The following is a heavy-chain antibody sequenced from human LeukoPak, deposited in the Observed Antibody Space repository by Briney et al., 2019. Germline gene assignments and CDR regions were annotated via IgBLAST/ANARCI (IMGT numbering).Heavy chain of an antibody. V-gene: IGHV3-23*01. CDR1: GFTFSSYA. D-gene: IGHD1-26*01. CDR3: ARGGGYYAIDY. CDR2: LYSDDTT. J-gene: IGHJ4*02. Sequence: GGSLRLSYAASGFTFSSYAMSWVRQAPGKGLEWVSVLYSDDTTYYADSVKGRFTISRDNSKNTLYLQMNNLRAEDTAVYYCARGGGYYAIDYWGQGTLVTVSS.